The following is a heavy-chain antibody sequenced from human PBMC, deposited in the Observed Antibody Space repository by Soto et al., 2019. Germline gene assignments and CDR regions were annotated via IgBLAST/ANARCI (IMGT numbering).Heavy chain of an antibody. V-gene: IGHV1-2*02. CDR1: GYTFYSYY. J-gene: IGHJ4*02. Sequence: EASVEVSGKTSGYTFYSYYIHWIRQAPGQGLEWMGWINPTSGGTVYAQNFQDRVTMTRDTSISTAYMELRRLNSDDTAVYYCARDPDYGDYWGYFFDSWGQGTPVTVSS. CDR2: INPTSGGT. CDR3: ARDPDYGDYWGYFFDS. D-gene: IGHD4-17*01.